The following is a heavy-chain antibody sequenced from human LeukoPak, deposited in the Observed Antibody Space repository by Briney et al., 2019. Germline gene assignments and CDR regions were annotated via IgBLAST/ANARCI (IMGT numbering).Heavy chain of an antibody. CDR3: ARDPSGSFH. D-gene: IGHD1-26*01. CDR1: GFIFDDYA. J-gene: IGHJ4*02. Sequence: PGRSLRLSCVASGFIFDDYAMHWVRQAPGKGLEWVSGISWNSGSIGYADSVKGRFTISRDNAKNSLYLQMNSLRAEDTAVYYCARDPSGSFHWGQGTLVTVSS. CDR2: ISWNSGSI. V-gene: IGHV3-9*01.